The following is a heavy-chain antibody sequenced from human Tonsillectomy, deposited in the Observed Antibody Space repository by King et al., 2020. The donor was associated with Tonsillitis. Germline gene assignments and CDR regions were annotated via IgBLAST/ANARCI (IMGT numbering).Heavy chain of an antibody. J-gene: IGHJ1*01. D-gene: IGHD2-21*02. CDR2: IYPSGNT. V-gene: IGHV4-30-2*01. CDR1: GGSISSGDFS. Sequence: LQLQESGSGLVKPSQTLSLTCVVSGGSISSGDFSWNWIRQPPGKGLEWIGYIYPSGNTYYNPSLKSRVSMSVDTSRGHFSLELSSVTAADTAVYYCARDCGGDCYLRQYFQRWGQGALVTVSS. CDR3: ARDCGGDCYLRQYFQR.